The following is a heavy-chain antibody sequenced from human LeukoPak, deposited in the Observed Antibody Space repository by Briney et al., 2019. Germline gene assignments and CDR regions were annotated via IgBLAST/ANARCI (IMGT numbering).Heavy chain of an antibody. CDR1: GYTFTSYY. CDR2: FDPEDGET. D-gene: IGHD2/OR15-2a*01. CDR3: ATASALYYFDY. Sequence: ASVKVSCKASGYTFTSYYMHWVRQAPGKGLEWMGGFDPEDGETIYAQKFQGRVTMTEDTSTDTAYMELSSLRSEDTAVYYCATASALYYFDYWGQGTLVTVSS. V-gene: IGHV1-24*01. J-gene: IGHJ4*02.